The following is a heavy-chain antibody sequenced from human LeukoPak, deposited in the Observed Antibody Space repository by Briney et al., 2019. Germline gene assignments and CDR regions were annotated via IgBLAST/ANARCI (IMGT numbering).Heavy chain of an antibody. Sequence: GASVKVSCKASGGTFSSYAISWVRQAPGQGLEWMGGIIPIFGTANYAQKFQGRVTITTDESTSTAHMELSSLRSEDTAVYYCASLALVPRMGGADYWGQGTLVTVSS. V-gene: IGHV1-69*05. CDR2: IIPIFGTA. D-gene: IGHD6-13*01. J-gene: IGHJ4*02. CDR3: ASLALVPRMGGADY. CDR1: GGTFSSYA.